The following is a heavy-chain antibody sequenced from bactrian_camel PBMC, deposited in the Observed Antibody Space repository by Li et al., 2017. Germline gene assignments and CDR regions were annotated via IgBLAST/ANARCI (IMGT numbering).Heavy chain of an antibody. CDR1: GLTFSTTD. J-gene: IGHJ6*01. V-gene: IGHV3S40*01. Sequence: VQLVESGAGLVQTGGSLRPSCAASGLTFSTTDMSWVRQAPGKGLEWVSTISAGGAHTYYADSVKGRITISRDNDKAAVYLQMNSLKPEDTAMYYCAADRLPFRSCRGDLRDFGYWGQGTQVTVS. D-gene: IGHD4*01. CDR3: AADRLPFRSCRGDLRDFGY. CDR2: ISAGGAHT.